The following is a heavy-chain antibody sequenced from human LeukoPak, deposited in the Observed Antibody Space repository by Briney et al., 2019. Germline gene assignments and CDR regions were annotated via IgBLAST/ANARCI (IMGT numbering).Heavy chain of an antibody. CDR3: ARDYFGWGSGGQYSSSGDY. J-gene: IGHJ4*02. D-gene: IGHD6-6*01. V-gene: IGHV3-7*01. CDR2: IKQDGSEK. Sequence: GGSLRLSCAASGFTFGNYWMSWVRQPPGKGLEWVANIKQDGSEKYYVDSVKGRFTISRDNAKNSLYLQMNSLRAEDTAVYYCARDYFGWGSGGQYSSSGDYWGQGTLVTVSS. CDR1: GFTFGNYW.